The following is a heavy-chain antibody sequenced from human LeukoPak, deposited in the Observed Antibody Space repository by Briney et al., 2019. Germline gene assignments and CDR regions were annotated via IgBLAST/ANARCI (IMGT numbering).Heavy chain of an antibody. V-gene: IGHV5-51*01. CDR2: IYPGDSDT. CDR1: GYSFTSYW. D-gene: IGHD2-2*01. J-gene: IGHJ4*02. CDR3: ARSRKISYCSSTSCYGPGDY. Sequence: KYGESLKISCKGSGYSFTSYWIGWVRQMPGKGLEWVGTIYPGDSDTRYSPSFQGQVTISADKSIGTAYLQWSSLKASDTAMYYCARSRKISYCSSTSCYGPGDYWGQGTLVTVSS.